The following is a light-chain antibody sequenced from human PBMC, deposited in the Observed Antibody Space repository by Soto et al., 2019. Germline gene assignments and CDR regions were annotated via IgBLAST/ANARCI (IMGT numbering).Light chain of an antibody. V-gene: IGLV2-14*01. CDR1: STDVGGYNY. CDR2: EVS. CDR3: SSFTISSTLV. Sequence: QSVLTQPASVSGSPGQSITISCTGTSTDVGGYNYVSWYQQHPGKAPKLMIYEVSNRPSGVSHRFSGSKSGNTASLTISGLQAEDEADYYCSSFTISSTLVFGGGTQLTVL. J-gene: IGLJ7*01.